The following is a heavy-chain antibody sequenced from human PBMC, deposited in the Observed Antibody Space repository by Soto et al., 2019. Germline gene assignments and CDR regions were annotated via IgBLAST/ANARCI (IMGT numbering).Heavy chain of an antibody. D-gene: IGHD6-19*01. J-gene: IGHJ4*02. CDR1: GGSIISYY. CDR3: AREVRSNTGWYWDY. Sequence: QVQLQESGPGLVKPSETLSLTCTVSGGSIISYYWSWIRQSPEKGLEWIGYIHHSGSTLYNPSLNYRATDSLDRSNNQFSLKLTSVTAADTALYYCAREVRSNTGWYWDYWGQGTLVTGSS. V-gene: IGHV4-59*01. CDR2: IHHSGST.